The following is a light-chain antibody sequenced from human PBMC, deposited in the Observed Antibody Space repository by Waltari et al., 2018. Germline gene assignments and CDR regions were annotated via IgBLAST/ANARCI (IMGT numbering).Light chain of an antibody. V-gene: IGKV3-20*01. CDR1: QCVTSNS. Sequence: EIALTQSPGPLSLSPRERPTPSCRARQCVTSNSLAWYQQKPGQAPGLIIYDSFNRATGIPDRFSGSGSGTDFTLTIIRLEPEDFAVYYCQQYGTSPRTFGQGTKVELK. CDR2: DSF. CDR3: QQYGTSPRT. J-gene: IGKJ1*01.